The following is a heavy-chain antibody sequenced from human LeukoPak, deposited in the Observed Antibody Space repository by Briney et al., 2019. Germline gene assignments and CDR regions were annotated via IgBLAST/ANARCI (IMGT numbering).Heavy chain of an antibody. CDR1: GFTFSSYG. CDR3: AKDDVLRYFDWLSYFDY. V-gene: IGHV3-30*02. Sequence: GGSLRLSCAASGFTFSSYGMHWVRQAPGKGLEWVAFIRYDGSNKYYADSVKGRFTISRDNSKNMLYLQMNSLRAEDTAVYYCAKDDVLRYFDWLSYFDYWGQGTLVTVSS. J-gene: IGHJ4*02. D-gene: IGHD3-9*01. CDR2: IRYDGSNK.